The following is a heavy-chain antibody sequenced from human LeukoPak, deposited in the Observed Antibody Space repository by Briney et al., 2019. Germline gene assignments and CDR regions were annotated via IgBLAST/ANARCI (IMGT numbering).Heavy chain of an antibody. CDR1: GFTFSAYR. D-gene: IGHD3-16*01. V-gene: IGHV3-21*01. J-gene: IGHJ4*02. CDR2: ISSSSSHI. CDR3: ARSYDTGRSFFDY. Sequence: GGSLRLSCAASGFTFSAYRMNWVRQAPGKGLEWVSSISSSSSHIDYADSVKGRFTVSRDDSKNALYLQMNSLRADDTAVYYCARSYDTGRSFFDYWGQGTLVTVSS.